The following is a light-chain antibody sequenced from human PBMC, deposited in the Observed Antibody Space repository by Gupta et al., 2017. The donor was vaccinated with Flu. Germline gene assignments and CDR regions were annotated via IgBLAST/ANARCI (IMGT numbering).Light chain of an antibody. CDR1: SRDIGDYNY. J-gene: IGLJ2*01. Sequence: QSALTQPASVSGSPGQSITISCTGTSRDIGDYNYVSWFQQHPGKAPKLIISDVTERPSGISNRFSGSKSGNTASLTISGLQAEDEADYFCSSYSRSSAFIVFGGGTRLAVL. CDR3: SSYSRSSAFIV. CDR2: DVT. V-gene: IGLV2-14*01.